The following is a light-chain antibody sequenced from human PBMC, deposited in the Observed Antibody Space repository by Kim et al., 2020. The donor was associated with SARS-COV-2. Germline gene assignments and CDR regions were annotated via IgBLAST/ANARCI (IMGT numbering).Light chain of an antibody. CDR1: QSLLHSSGYTY. V-gene: IGKV2-28*01. J-gene: IGKJ4*01. CDR3: LQALRVPLT. Sequence: DIVMTQSPLSLPVTPGEPASISCRSSQSLLHSSGYTYLHWYLQKPGQSPQLLIYLGSNRASGVPDRFSGSGSGTDFTLKISRVEAEEVGVNYFLQALRVPLTFGGGTKVDLK. CDR2: LGS.